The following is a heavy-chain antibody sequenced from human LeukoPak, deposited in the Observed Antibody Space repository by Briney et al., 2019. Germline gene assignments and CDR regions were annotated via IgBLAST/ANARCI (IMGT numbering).Heavy chain of an antibody. CDR3: TRDLAQNIAAAKY. CDR2: IRTETYGGTT. D-gene: IGHD6-13*01. V-gene: IGHV3-49*04. J-gene: IGHJ4*02. CDR1: GFTFSSYS. Sequence: GGSLRLSCAASGFTFSSYSMNWVRQAPGKGLEWVGFIRTETYGGTTEYAASVKGRVAISRDDSKSIAYLQMNSLKTEDTAVYYCTRDLAQNIAAAKYWGQGTQVTVSS.